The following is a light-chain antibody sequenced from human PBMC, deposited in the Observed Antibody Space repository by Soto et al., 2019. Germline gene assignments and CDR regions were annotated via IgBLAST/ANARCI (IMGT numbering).Light chain of an antibody. Sequence: EIVLTQSPGTVSFSPVEIATLSCRASQSVGRNYLAWYQQNPGQAPRLLIYSTSSRATGVPDRFSGSGSGTDFTLTISRLEPEDFAVYYCQQYAKAPLTFGQGTKVDI. V-gene: IGKV3-20*01. CDR2: STS. CDR3: QQYAKAPLT. J-gene: IGKJ1*01. CDR1: QSVGRNY.